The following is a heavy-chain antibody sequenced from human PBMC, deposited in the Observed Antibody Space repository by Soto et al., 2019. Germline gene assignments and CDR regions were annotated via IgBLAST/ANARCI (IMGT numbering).Heavy chain of an antibody. J-gene: IGHJ4*02. V-gene: IGHV4-59*01. CDR2: IYYSGST. D-gene: IGHD3-10*01. Sequence: QVQLQESGPGLVKPSETLSLTCTVSGGSISSYYWSWIRQPPGKGLEWIGYIYYSGSTNYNPSLKSRVTISVDSSKNQFSLKLSSVTAADTAVYYCAREYGSGSYQFDYWGQGTLVTVSS. CDR3: AREYGSGSYQFDY. CDR1: GGSISSYY.